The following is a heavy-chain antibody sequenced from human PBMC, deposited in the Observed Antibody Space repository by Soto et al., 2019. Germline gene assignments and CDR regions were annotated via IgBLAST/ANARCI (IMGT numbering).Heavy chain of an antibody. V-gene: IGHV4-34*01. CDR3: ARRYRGYDFDY. Sequence: QVQLQQWGAGLLKPSETLSLTCAVYGGSFSGYYWSWIRQPPGKGLEWIGEINHSGSTNYNPSLKSRVTISVDTSKTQFSLNLGSVTADTAVYYCARRYRGYDFDYWGQGTLVTVSS. CDR2: INHSGST. D-gene: IGHD5-12*01. J-gene: IGHJ4*02. CDR1: GGSFSGYY.